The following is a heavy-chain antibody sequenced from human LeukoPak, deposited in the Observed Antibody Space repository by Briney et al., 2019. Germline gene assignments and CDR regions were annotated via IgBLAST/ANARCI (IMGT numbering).Heavy chain of an antibody. V-gene: IGHV4-30-4*01. D-gene: IGHD6-6*01. Sequence: SGTLSLTCTVSGGSISSGDYYWSWIRQPPGKGLEWIGYIYYSGSTYYNPSLKSRVTISVDTSKNQFSLKLSSVTAADTAVYYCARGRAARAFDYWAREPWSPSPQ. J-gene: IGHJ4*02. CDR2: IYYSGST. CDR3: ARGRAARAFDY. CDR1: GGSISSGDYY.